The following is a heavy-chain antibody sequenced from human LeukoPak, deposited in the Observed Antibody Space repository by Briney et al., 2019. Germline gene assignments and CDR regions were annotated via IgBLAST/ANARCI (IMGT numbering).Heavy chain of an antibody. CDR3: ARDPSRELLLIY. D-gene: IGHD1-26*01. CDR1: GGTFSSYA. Sequence: GASVKVSCKASGGTFSSYAISWVRQAPGQGLEWMGRIIPILGIANYAQKFQGRVTITADKSTSTAYMELSSLRSEDTAVYYCARDPSRELLLIYWGQGTLVTVSS. J-gene: IGHJ4*02. V-gene: IGHV1-69*04. CDR2: IIPILGIA.